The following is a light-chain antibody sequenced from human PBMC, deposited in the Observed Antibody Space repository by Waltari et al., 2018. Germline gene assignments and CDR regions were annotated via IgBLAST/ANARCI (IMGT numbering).Light chain of an antibody. CDR2: AAS. CDR1: QGIRNN. Sequence: DIQMTQSPSSLSASVGDRVTITCRASQGIRNNLAWYQQKPGKVPNRLIYAASTLQSGVPSRFRGSGSGTDFTLTISSLKPEDVAIYYCQKYNSAPFTFGPGTKVDIK. J-gene: IGKJ3*01. CDR3: QKYNSAPFT. V-gene: IGKV1-27*01.